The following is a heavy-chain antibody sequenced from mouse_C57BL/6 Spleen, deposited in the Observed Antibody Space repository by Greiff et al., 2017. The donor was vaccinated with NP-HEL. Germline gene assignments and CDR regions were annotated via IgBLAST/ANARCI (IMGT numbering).Heavy chain of an antibody. Sequence: VQLQQSGAELVKPGASVKLSCKASGYTFTSYWMHWVKQRPGQGLEWIGMIHPNSGSTNYNEKFKSKATLTVDKSSSTAYMQLSSLTSEDSAVYYCARERDYDGLDYYAMDYCGQGTSVTVSS. CDR1: GYTFTSYW. V-gene: IGHV1-64*01. CDR2: IHPNSGST. D-gene: IGHD2-4*01. J-gene: IGHJ4*01. CDR3: ARERDYDGLDYYAMDY.